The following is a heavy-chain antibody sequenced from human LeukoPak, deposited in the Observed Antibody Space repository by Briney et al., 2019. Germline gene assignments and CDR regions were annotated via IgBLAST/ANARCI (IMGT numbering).Heavy chain of an antibody. J-gene: IGHJ4*02. CDR2: ISGSGGST. D-gene: IGHD3-10*01. Sequence: GGSLRLSCAASGFTFSSYAMSWVRQAPGKGLEWVSAISGSGGSTYYADSVKGRFTISRDNSKNSLYLQMNSLRAEDTAVYYCAKGVRRVTAFDYWGQGTLVTVSS. CDR3: AKGVRRVTAFDY. CDR1: GFTFSSYA. V-gene: IGHV3-23*01.